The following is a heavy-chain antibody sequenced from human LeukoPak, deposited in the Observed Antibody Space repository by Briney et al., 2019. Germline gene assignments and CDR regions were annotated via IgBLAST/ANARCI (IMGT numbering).Heavy chain of an antibody. CDR2: IRSKTNSYAT. J-gene: IGHJ4*02. D-gene: IGHD6-13*01. Sequence: PGGSLRLSCAASGFTFSGSAMHWVRQASGKGLEWVGRIRSKTNSYATAYAASVKGKFTISRDDSKNTAYLQTNSLKTEDTAVYYCATVAAAGFFDYWGQGTLVTVSS. CDR3: ATVAAAGFFDY. V-gene: IGHV3-73*01. CDR1: GFTFSGSA.